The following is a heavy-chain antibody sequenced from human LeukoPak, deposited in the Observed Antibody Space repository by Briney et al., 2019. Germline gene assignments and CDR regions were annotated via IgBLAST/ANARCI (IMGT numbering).Heavy chain of an antibody. CDR2: ISYSGGNT. CDR1: GFTFSSYA. Sequence: PGGSLRLSCAASGFTFSSYAMGWVRRAPGEGLEWVSSISYSGGNTYYADSVKGRFTTSRDNSKNTLYLQMNSLRAEDTALYYCAKKYCSGGVCYPPSFDYWGRGTLVIVSS. J-gene: IGHJ4*02. V-gene: IGHV3-23*01. CDR3: AKKYCSGGVCYPPSFDY. D-gene: IGHD2-8*02.